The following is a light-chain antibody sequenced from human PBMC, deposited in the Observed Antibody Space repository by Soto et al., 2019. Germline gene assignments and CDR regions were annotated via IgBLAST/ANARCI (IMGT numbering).Light chain of an antibody. V-gene: IGKV3-15*01. CDR2: FAS. Sequence: EIGMTQSPATPSVSTGERATLSCRASERCNNNLAWYQQKPCQAHRLLIYFASTRATGIPARFSGSGSGTEFTLTISSLQSEDFAVYYCQQYNKWPLTFGGGTKVETK. CDR1: ERCNNN. J-gene: IGKJ4*01. CDR3: QQYNKWPLT.